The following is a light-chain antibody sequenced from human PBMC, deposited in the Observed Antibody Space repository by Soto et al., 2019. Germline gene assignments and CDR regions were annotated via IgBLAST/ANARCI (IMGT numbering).Light chain of an antibody. V-gene: IGLV2-14*03. CDR1: SSDVGAYNY. Sequence: ARTKPVSVTSLPVQSIAISSTETSSDVGAYNYVSWYQQHPGKAPKLMIHDVSNRPSGVSNRFSGSKSGNTASLTISGLQAEDEDHYYCSSYTSTSNRYVFGAGNKVTVL. J-gene: IGLJ1*01. CDR3: SSYTSTSNRYV. CDR2: DVS.